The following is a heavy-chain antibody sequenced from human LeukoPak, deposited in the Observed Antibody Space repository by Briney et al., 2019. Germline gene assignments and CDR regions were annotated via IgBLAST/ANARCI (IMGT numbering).Heavy chain of an antibody. J-gene: IGHJ4*02. Sequence: SETLSLTCTVSGGSISSYYWSWIRQPPGKGLELIGYIYYSGSTNYNPSLKSRVTISVDTSKNQFSLKLSSVTAADTAVYYCASHRDIVANFDYWGQGTLVTVSS. CDR2: IYYSGST. V-gene: IGHV4-59*01. CDR3: ASHRDIVANFDY. CDR1: GGSISSYY. D-gene: IGHD5-12*01.